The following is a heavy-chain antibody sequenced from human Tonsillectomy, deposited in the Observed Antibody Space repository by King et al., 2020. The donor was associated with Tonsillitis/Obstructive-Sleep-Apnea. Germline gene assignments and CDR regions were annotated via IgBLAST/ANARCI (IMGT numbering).Heavy chain of an antibody. CDR1: GFSFDDYA. CDR3: AKCILSGLGYHFVY. D-gene: IGHD5-12*01. CDR2: ISGDGGST. V-gene: IGHV3-43*02. Sequence: VQLVETGGGVVQPGGCLRLSCEASGFSFDDYAIHWVRQPPGKGLEWGSLISGDGGSTYYADSVKGRFTISRDNSKNSLYLQMNSLRTEDSAFYFCAKCILSGLGYHFVYWRQGTVVTVSA. J-gene: IGHJ4*02.